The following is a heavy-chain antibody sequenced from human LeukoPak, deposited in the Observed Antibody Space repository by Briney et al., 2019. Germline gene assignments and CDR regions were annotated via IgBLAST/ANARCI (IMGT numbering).Heavy chain of an antibody. J-gene: IGHJ4*02. CDR1: GFTFSSYA. Sequence: PGGSLRLSCAASGFTFSSYAMTWVRQAPGKGLEWVSSISGSGGATYSADSVKGRFTVSRDNSKNTLYLQMNSLKAEDTAVYYCAKDDHGGSGWRDYFDYWGQGTVVTVSS. D-gene: IGHD6-19*01. CDR2: ISGSGGAT. V-gene: IGHV3-23*01. CDR3: AKDDHGGSGWRDYFDY.